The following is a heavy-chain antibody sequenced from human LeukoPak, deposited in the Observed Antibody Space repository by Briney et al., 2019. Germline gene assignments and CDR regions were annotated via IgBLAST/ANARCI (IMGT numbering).Heavy chain of an antibody. CDR2: ICSSGTT. CDR1: GGSIRTYC. D-gene: IGHD5-24*01. CDR3: ARDRGTDGSDQLDP. J-gene: IGHJ5*02. V-gene: IGHV4-4*07. Sequence: SETLSLTCTVSGGSIRTYCWIWIRQADGKGLEWIGRICSSGTTIYNPSLKSRVIMSLDMSNNQFSLILTSVTAADTAVYYCARDRGTDGSDQLDPWGQGTLVTVSS.